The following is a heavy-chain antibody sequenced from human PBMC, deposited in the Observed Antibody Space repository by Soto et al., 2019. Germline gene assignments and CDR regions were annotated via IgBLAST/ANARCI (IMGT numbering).Heavy chain of an antibody. Sequence: QVQLVHSGAEVKKPGSSVKVSCTASGGTFSSYTISWVRQAPGQGLEWMGRIIPSLGIANYAQKFQGRVTITADTSTSRVYMELSSLRSEATSVYYCARERVKRSLTPLRYMDFWCKWTTVTVSS. D-gene: IGHD3-10*01. CDR3: ARERVKRSLTPLRYMDF. CDR2: IIPSLGIA. V-gene: IGHV1-69*04. CDR1: GGTFSSYT. J-gene: IGHJ6*03.